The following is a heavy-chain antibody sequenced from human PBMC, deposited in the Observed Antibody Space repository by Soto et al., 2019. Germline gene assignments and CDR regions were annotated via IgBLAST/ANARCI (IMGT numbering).Heavy chain of an antibody. Sequence: PSETLSLTCTVSGDSIISGDYYWSWIRQPPGKGLEWIGYIYHSGSTYYNPSLKSRVTISVDRSKNQFSLKLSSVTAADTAVYYWARSPTTVTHWLDPWGQGTPVPVAS. V-gene: IGHV4-30-2*01. CDR2: IYHSGST. J-gene: IGHJ5*02. CDR3: ARSPTTVTHWLDP. CDR1: GDSIISGDYY. D-gene: IGHD4-4*01.